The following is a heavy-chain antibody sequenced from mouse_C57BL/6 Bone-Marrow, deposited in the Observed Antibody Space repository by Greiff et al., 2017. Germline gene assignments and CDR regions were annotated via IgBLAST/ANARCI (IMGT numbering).Heavy chain of an antibody. CDR3: ARDYDGYYYAMDY. CDR1: GFTFSSYA. J-gene: IGHJ4*01. Sequence: EVNVVESGGGLVKPGGSLKLSCAASGFTFSSYAMSWVRQTPEKRLEWVATISDGGSYTYYPDNVKGRFTISRDIAKNNLYLQMSHLKSEDTAMYYCARDYDGYYYAMDYWGQGTSVTVSS. V-gene: IGHV5-4*01. D-gene: IGHD2-3*01. CDR2: ISDGGSYT.